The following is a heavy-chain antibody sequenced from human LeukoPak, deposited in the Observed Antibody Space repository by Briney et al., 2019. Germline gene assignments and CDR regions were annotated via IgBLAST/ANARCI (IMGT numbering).Heavy chain of an antibody. CDR3: ARVPSFQPLDY. D-gene: IGHD2-2*01. V-gene: IGHV1-18*01. CDR2: ISAYNGNT. CDR1: SYTFTNYG. Sequence: VASVKVSCKASSYTFTNYGISWVRQAPGQGLEWMGWISAYNGNTIYAQRVQGRVTMTTDTSTSTAYMELRSLRSDDTAVYYCARVPSFQPLDYWGQGTLVTVSS. J-gene: IGHJ4*02.